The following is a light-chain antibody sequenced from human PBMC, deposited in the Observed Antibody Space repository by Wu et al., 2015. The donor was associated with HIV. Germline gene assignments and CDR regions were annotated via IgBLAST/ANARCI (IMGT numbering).Light chain of an antibody. Sequence: EIVMTQSPATLSVSPGERATLSCRASQSVSSNLAWYQQKPGQAPRLLIYGASTRAAGIPARFSGSGSGTEFTLTISAMQSEDFALYHCQQYNNWPPWTFGQGTKVEIK. V-gene: IGKV3-15*01. J-gene: IGKJ1*01. CDR2: GAS. CDR3: QQYNNWPPWT. CDR1: QSVSSN.